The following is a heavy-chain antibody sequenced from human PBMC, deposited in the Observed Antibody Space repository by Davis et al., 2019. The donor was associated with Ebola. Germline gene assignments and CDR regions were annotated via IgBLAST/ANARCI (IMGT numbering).Heavy chain of an antibody. J-gene: IGHJ6*04. Sequence: GGSLRLSCAASGFTFSSYVMHWVRQAPGKGLEWVAVISYDGSNKYYADSVKGRFTISRDNSKKTLYLQMNSLRAEDTAVYYCAKSGLSFGVVKYHYGMDVWGKGTTVTVSS. D-gene: IGHD3-3*01. CDR1: GFTFSSYV. CDR3: AKSGLSFGVVKYHYGMDV. V-gene: IGHV3-30-3*02. CDR2: ISYDGSNK.